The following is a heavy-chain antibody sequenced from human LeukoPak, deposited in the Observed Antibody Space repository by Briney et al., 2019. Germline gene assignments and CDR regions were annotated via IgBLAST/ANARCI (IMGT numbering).Heavy chain of an antibody. J-gene: IGHJ5*02. Sequence: GGSLRLSCAASGFTFSSYSMNWVRQAPGKGLEWVSSISSSSSYVYYADSVKGRFTISRDNAKNSLYLQMNSLRAEDTAVYYCARASNYYDSSGYYDWFDPWGQGTLVTSSS. CDR2: ISSSSSYV. V-gene: IGHV3-21*01. CDR1: GFTFSSYS. CDR3: ARASNYYDSSGYYDWFDP. D-gene: IGHD3-22*01.